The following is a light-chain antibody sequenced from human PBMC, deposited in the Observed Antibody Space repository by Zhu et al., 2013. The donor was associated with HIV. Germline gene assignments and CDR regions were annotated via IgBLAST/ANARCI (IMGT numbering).Light chain of an antibody. CDR1: QSVGSS. CDR3: QQRYNWPIT. CDR2: DAS. V-gene: IGKV3-11*01. J-gene: IGKJ5*01. Sequence: EIVLTQSPATLSLSPGERATLSCRASQSVGSSLAWYQHKPGQAPRLLIYDASNRATGIPARFSGSGSGTDFTLTISNLEPEDFAVYYCQQRYNWPITFGQGTRLEIK.